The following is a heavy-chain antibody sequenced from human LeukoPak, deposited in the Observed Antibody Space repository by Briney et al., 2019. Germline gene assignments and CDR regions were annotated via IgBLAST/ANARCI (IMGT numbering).Heavy chain of an antibody. CDR2: IYNSGST. Sequence: SETLSLTCTVSGGSISTYYWSWIRQPPGKGLEWIGYIYNSGSTNYNPSLKSRVTISVDTSKNKFSLKLSSVTAADTAVYYCARGGYSYGYDDDFDYWGQGTVVTVSS. CDR1: GGSISTYY. CDR3: ARGGYSYGYDDDFDY. V-gene: IGHV4-59*01. D-gene: IGHD5-18*01. J-gene: IGHJ4*02.